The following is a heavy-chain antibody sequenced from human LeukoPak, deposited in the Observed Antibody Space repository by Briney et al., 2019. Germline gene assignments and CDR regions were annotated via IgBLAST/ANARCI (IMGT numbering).Heavy chain of an antibody. V-gene: IGHV3-48*01. Sequence: YSMNWVRQAPGKGLEWVSYISSSSSTIYYADSVKGRFTISRDNAKNSLYLQMNSLRAEDTAVYYCAREGFSSNWGLGTLVTVSS. CDR2: ISSSSSTI. J-gene: IGHJ4*02. CDR1: YS. CDR3: AREGFSSN.